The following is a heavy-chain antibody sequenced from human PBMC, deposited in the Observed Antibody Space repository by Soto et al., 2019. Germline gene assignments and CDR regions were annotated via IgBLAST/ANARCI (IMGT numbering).Heavy chain of an antibody. CDR1: GGSVSSGSYY. CDR3: ARSTTVTNLIDY. V-gene: IGHV4-61*01. D-gene: IGHD4-17*01. J-gene: IGHJ4*02. Sequence: SETLSLTCTVSGGSVSSGSYYWSWIRQPPGKGLEWIGYIYYSGSTNYNPSLKSRVTISVDTSKNQFSLKLSSVTAADTAVYYCARSTTVTNLIDYWGQGTLVTVSS. CDR2: IYYSGST.